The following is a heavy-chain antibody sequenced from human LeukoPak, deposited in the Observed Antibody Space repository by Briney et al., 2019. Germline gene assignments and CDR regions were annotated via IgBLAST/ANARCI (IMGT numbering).Heavy chain of an antibody. Sequence: SETLSLTCTVSGDSISGDYCNWIRQTAGKTLEWIGRIHTSGTTHYNPSLKSRVTLSLDTSKNQCSLSVMSMTAADTAVYYCARAASGDAVHYYGSGRRYYSYYMDVWGKGTTVTISS. CDR3: ARAASGDAVHYYGSGRRYYSYYMDV. CDR2: IHTSGTT. D-gene: IGHD3-10*01. V-gene: IGHV4-4*07. CDR1: GDSISGDY. J-gene: IGHJ6*03.